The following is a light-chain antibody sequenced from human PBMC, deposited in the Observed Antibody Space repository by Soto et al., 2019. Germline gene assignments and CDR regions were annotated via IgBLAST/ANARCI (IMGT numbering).Light chain of an antibody. CDR3: QQLNNYPLT. CDR2: AAS. Sequence: IQLTQSPSSLSASVGDRVTITCRASQGISSYLAWYQQKPGKAPSLLIYAASTLQSGVPSRFSGSGSGTDFTLTISRLQPEDFATYYCQQLNNYPLTFGGGTKVDIK. J-gene: IGKJ4*01. V-gene: IGKV1-9*01. CDR1: QGISSY.